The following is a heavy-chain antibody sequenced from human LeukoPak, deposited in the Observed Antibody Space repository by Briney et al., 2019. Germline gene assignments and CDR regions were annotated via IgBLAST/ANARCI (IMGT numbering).Heavy chain of an antibody. CDR2: IKESGSEK. J-gene: IGHJ4*02. CDR3: ARGGSSRFGY. V-gene: IGHV3-7*01. CDR1: GFTFSSFW. Sequence: GGSLRLSCAASGFTFSSFWRSWVGQAPGKGLEWVANIKESGSEKNYLESVKGRFTISRDNAKNSLFLEMNSLRGEDTAMYYCARGGSSRFGYWGQGTLVTVSS. D-gene: IGHD1-26*01.